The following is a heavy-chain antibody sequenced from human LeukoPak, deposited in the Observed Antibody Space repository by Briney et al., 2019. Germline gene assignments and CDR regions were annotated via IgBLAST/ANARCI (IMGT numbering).Heavy chain of an antibody. CDR2: ISHIGRT. D-gene: IGHD4-17*01. V-gene: IGHV4-59*11. CDR1: GDSFSSHY. Sequence: SETPSLTCAVSGDSFSSHYWTWIRQSPGTGLEWIGYISHIGRTNYNPSLKSRVTISIDTSKNQFSLKLRSVTAADTAVYYCARDLVTVTKGFDIWGQGTMVSVSS. J-gene: IGHJ3*02. CDR3: ARDLVTVTKGFDI.